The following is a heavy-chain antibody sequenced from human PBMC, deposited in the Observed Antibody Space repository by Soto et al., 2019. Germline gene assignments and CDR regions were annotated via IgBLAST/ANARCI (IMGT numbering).Heavy chain of an antibody. V-gene: IGHV3-48*02. J-gene: IGHJ4*02. CDR2: ISSSSSTI. Sequence: GGSLKLSCAASGFTFSSYSMNWVRQAPGEGLEWVSYISSSSSTIYYADSVKGRFTISRDNAKNSLYLQMNSLRDEDTAVYYCARDSALRYFDWLTNSFDYWGQGTLVTVSS. D-gene: IGHD3-9*01. CDR3: ARDSALRYFDWLTNSFDY. CDR1: GFTFSSYS.